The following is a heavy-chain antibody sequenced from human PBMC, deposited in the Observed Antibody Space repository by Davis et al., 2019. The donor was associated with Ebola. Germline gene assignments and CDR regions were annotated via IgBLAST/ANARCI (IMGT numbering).Heavy chain of an antibody. CDR1: GYTFTSYF. CDR2: VNPSVDIR. Sequence: ASVKVSCKATGYTFTSYFIHWVRQAPGQGLEWMGIVNPSVDIRTYAQKFHGRVTMTTDTSTSTVYMELSSLRSEDTAVYYCARDDRYSHSWLGWSLWGQGTLVTVSS. D-gene: IGHD2-21*01. V-gene: IGHV1-46*01. J-gene: IGHJ4*02. CDR3: ARDDRYSHSWLGWSL.